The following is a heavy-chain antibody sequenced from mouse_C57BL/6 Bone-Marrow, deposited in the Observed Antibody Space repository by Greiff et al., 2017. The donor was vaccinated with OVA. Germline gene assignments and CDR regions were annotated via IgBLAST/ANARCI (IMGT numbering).Heavy chain of an antibody. Sequence: QVHVKQPGAELVKPGASVKLSCKASGYTFTSYWMQWVKQRPGQGLEWIGEIDPSASYTNYNQKFKGKATLTVDTSSSTAYMQLSSLTSEDSAVYYCARKGHGNPYYFDYWGQGTTLTVSS. CDR3: ARKGHGNPYYFDY. D-gene: IGHD2-1*01. CDR1: GYTFTSYW. V-gene: IGHV1-50*01. CDR2: IDPSASYT. J-gene: IGHJ2*01.